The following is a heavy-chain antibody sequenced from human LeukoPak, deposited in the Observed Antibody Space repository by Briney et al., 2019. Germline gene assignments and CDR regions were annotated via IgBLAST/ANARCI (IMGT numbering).Heavy chain of an antibody. V-gene: IGHV3-7*01. J-gene: IGHJ6*03. CDR1: GFTFSSYW. CDR3: ARGYSSSWLNYYYYYYMDV. CDR2: IKQDGSEK. Sequence: GGSLRLSCAASGFTFSSYWMSWVRQAPGKGLEWVANIKQDGSEKYYVDSVKGRFTISRDNAKNSLYLQMNSLRAEDRAVYYCARGYSSSWLNYYYYYYMDVWGKGTTVTISS. D-gene: IGHD6-13*01.